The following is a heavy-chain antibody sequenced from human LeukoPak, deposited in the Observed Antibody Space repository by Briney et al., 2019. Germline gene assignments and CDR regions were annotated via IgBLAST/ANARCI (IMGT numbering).Heavy chain of an antibody. CDR1: GGSISSYY. V-gene: IGHV4-59*01. Sequence: PSETLSLTCTVSGGSISSYYWSWTRQPPGKGLEWIGYIYYSGSTNYNPSLKSRVTISVDTSKNQFSLKLSSVTAADTAVYYCAREWDNWNDRGFDYWGQGTLVTVSS. J-gene: IGHJ4*02. CDR3: AREWDNWNDRGFDY. CDR2: IYYSGST. D-gene: IGHD1-20*01.